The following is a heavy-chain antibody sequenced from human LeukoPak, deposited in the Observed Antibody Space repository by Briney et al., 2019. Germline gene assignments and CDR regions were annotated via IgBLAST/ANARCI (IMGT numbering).Heavy chain of an antibody. Sequence: SETLSLTCTVSGGSVSSSSYYWGWIRQPPGKGLEWIGYIYYSGSTNYNPSLKSRVTISVDTSKNQFSLKLSSVTAADTAVYYCARVTTYCGGDCSRSNGYYYYGMDVWGQGTTVTVSS. D-gene: IGHD2-21*02. CDR2: IYYSGST. J-gene: IGHJ6*02. CDR1: GGSVSSSSYY. V-gene: IGHV4-61*01. CDR3: ARVTTYCGGDCSRSNGYYYYGMDV.